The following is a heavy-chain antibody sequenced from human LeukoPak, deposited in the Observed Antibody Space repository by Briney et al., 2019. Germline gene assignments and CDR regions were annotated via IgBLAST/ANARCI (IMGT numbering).Heavy chain of an antibody. CDR2: IRSKTHGGTT. Sequence: GGSLRLSCAASGFTLSSYWMSWVRQAPGKGLEWVGFIRSKTHGGTTEYAASVKGRFTISRDDSKSIAYLQMNSLKTEDTAVYYCTRDGIPETNWSGYFIDYWGQGTLVTVSS. CDR3: TRDGIPETNWSGYFIDY. CDR1: GFTLSSYW. D-gene: IGHD3-3*01. J-gene: IGHJ4*02. V-gene: IGHV3-49*04.